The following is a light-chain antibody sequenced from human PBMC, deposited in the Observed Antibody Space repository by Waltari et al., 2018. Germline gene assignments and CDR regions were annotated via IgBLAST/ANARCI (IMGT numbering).Light chain of an antibody. J-gene: IGKJ4*01. CDR3: MQSIQFPLT. Sequence: DVVMTQTPLALSVTPGQPASISCKFSQSLLHSDGKTHLYWYLQKPGQPPQLLVYEVSNRFSGGPDRLSGSGSGTEFTLKISRVEAEDVGLYYCMQSIQFPLTFGGGTKVEIK. CDR2: EVS. V-gene: IGKV2D-29*01. CDR1: QSLLHSDGKTH.